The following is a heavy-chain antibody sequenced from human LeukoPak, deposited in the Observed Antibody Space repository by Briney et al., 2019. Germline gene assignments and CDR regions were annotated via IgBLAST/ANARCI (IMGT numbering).Heavy chain of an antibody. J-gene: IGHJ2*01. Sequence: SETLSLTCAVYGGSFSGYYWSWIRQPPGKGLEWIGEINHSGSTNYNPSLKSRVTISVDTSKNQFSLKLSSVTAADTAVYYCARGPTYYYDSSGYYSRYFDLWGRGTLVTVSS. CDR2: INHSGST. V-gene: IGHV4-34*01. D-gene: IGHD3-22*01. CDR3: ARGPTYYYDSSGYYSRYFDL. CDR1: GGSFSGYY.